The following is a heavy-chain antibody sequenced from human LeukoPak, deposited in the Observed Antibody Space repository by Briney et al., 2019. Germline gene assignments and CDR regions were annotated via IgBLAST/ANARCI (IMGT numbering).Heavy chain of an antibody. V-gene: IGHV4-4*07. D-gene: IGHD6-13*01. CDR3: ARDDEYSSSWELPPYYFDY. CDR2: IYISGST. CDR1: GGSISSYY. Sequence: SETLSLTCTVSGGSISSYYWSWIRQPAGKGLEWIGRIYISGSTNYNPSLKSRVTMSVDTSKNQFSLKLSSVTAADTAVYYCARDDEYSSSWELPPYYFDYWGQGTLVTVSS. J-gene: IGHJ4*02.